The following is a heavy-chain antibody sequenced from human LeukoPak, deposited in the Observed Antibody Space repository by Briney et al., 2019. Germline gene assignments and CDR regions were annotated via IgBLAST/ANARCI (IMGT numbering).Heavy chain of an antibody. J-gene: IGHJ4*02. D-gene: IGHD1-26*01. V-gene: IGHV3-30*18. CDR2: TSYDGSNK. Sequence: GGSLRLSCTASGFTFSSYGMHWVRQAPGKGLEWVAITSYDGSNKNYADSVKGRFTISRDNSKNTLYLQMNSLRPEDTAVYYCAKGRYSGSYLQNGPCAHWGQGTLVAVSS. CDR1: GFTFSSYG. CDR3: AKGRYSGSYLQNGPCAH.